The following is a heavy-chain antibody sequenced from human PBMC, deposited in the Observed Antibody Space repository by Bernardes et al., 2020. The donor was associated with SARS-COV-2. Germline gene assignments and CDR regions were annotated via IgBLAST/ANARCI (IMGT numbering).Heavy chain of an antibody. CDR1: GGSISSHY. D-gene: IGHD3-3*01. Sequence: ETLSLTCTVSGGSISSHYWSWIRQPPGKGLEWIGSIYYSGSTTYNPSLKSRVTISVDTSKNQFSLRLYSVTGADTAVYYCARGSLQFLFTQRYFFDHWGQG. CDR2: IYYSGST. CDR3: ARGSLQFLFTQRYFFDH. J-gene: IGHJ4*02. V-gene: IGHV4-59*11.